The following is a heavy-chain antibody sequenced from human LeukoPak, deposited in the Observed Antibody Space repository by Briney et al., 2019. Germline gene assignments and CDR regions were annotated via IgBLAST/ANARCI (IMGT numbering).Heavy chain of an antibody. J-gene: IGHJ5*02. Sequence: SETLSLTCTVSGGSISSYYWSWIRQPPGKGLEWIGYIYYSGSTNYNPSLKSRVTISVETSKNQFSLKLKSVTAADTAVYYCARGGYYGSGNDFRFDPWGQGTLVTVSP. V-gene: IGHV4-59*01. CDR2: IYYSGST. CDR3: ARGGYYGSGNDFRFDP. D-gene: IGHD3-10*01. CDR1: GGSISSYY.